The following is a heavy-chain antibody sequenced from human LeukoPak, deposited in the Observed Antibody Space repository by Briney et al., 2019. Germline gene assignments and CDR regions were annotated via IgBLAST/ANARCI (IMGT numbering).Heavy chain of an antibody. J-gene: IGHJ6*02. CDR3: ARSPTSAAYYYYGMDV. V-gene: IGHV3-11*04. Sequence: GGSLRLSCAASGFTFSDYYMSWIRQAPGKGLEWVSYISSSGSTIYYADSVKGRFTISRDNAKNSLYLQMNSLRDEDTAVYYCARSPTSAAYYYYGMDVWGQGTTVTVSS. CDR2: ISSSGSTI. D-gene: IGHD1-26*01. CDR1: GFTFSDYY.